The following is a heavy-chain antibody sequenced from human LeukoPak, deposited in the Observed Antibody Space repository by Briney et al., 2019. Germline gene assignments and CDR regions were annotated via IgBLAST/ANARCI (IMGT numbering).Heavy chain of an antibody. CDR3: ARDGLSGYVYDY. J-gene: IGHJ4*02. CDR1: GGSISSGDYY. CDR2: IYYSGST. V-gene: IGHV4-30-4*08. D-gene: IGHD5-12*01. Sequence: SETLSLTCTVSGGSISSGDYYWSWIRQPPGKGLEWIGYIYYSGSTYYNPSLKSRVTISVDTSENQFSLKLSSVTAADTAVYYCARDGLSGYVYDYWGQGTLVTVSS.